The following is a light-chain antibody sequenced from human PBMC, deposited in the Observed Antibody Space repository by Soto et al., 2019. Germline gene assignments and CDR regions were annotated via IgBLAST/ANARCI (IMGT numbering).Light chain of an antibody. CDR3: CSYAGSYSWV. J-gene: IGLJ3*02. CDR1: GSDVGAYKY. V-gene: IGLV2-11*01. CDR2: DVS. Sequence: QSVLTQPRSVSGSPGQSVTISCTGTGSDVGAYKYVSWYQQHPGKAPKFIIYDVSERPSGVPDRFSGSKSGDTASLTISGLQVEDEADYYCCSYAGSYSWVFGGGTQLTVL.